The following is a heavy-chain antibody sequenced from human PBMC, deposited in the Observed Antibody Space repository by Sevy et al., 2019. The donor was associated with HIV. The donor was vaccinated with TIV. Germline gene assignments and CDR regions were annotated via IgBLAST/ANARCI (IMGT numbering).Heavy chain of an antibody. Sequence: ASVKVSCKASGYTFTGYYMHWVRQAPGQGLEWMGWINPNSGGTNYAQKFQGRVTMTRDTSSSTAYMELSRLRSDDTAVYYCARYYDLGGYYYMDVWGKGTTVTVSS. CDR2: INPNSGGT. D-gene: IGHD3-16*01. V-gene: IGHV1-2*02. J-gene: IGHJ6*03. CDR3: ARYYDLGGYYYMDV. CDR1: GYTFTGYY.